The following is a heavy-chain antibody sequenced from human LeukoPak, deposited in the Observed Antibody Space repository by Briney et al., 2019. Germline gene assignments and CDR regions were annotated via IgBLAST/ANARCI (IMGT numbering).Heavy chain of an antibody. CDR1: GGTFSSYT. CDR2: IIPILGIA. V-gene: IGHV1-69*04. CDR3: ARDSGYSSTFDY. Sequence: ASVKVSCKASGGTFSSYTISWVRQAPGQGLEWMGRIIPILGIANYAQKFQGRVTMTRDTSTSTVYMELSSLRSEDTAVYYCARDSGYSSTFDYWGQGTLVTVSS. J-gene: IGHJ4*02. D-gene: IGHD6-13*01.